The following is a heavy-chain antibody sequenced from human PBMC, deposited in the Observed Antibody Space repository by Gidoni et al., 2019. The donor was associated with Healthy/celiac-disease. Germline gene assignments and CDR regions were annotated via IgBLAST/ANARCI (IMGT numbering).Heavy chain of an antibody. V-gene: IGHV3-21*01. J-gene: IGHJ6*02. CDR2: ISSSSSYI. CDR1: GFTFSSYS. D-gene: IGHD3-3*01. CDR3: ARGGFLEWLFYGMDV. Sequence: RLSCAASGFTFSSYSMNWVRQAPGKGLEWVSSISSSSSYIYYADSVKGRFTIYRDNAKNSLYLQMNSLRAEDTAVYYCARGGFLEWLFYGMDVWGQGTTVTVSS.